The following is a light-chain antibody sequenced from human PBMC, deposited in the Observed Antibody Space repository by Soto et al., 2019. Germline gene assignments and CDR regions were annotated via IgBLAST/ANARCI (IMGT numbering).Light chain of an antibody. CDR2: GAS. J-gene: IGKJ1*01. CDR3: QQYGSSPWT. V-gene: IGKV3-20*01. CDR1: HSFSSSY. Sequence: EVVLTQSRGTLSLSPGETATLSCRASHSFSSSYLAWYQQKPGQAPRLLIYGASSRATGIPDRFSGSGSGTDFTLTISRLEPEDFAVYYCQQYGSSPWTFGQGTKVDIK.